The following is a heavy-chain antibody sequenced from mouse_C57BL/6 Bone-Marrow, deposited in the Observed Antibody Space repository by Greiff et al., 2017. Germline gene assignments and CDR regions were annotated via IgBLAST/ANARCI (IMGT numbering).Heavy chain of an antibody. J-gene: IGHJ2*01. Sequence: GGGLVQPKGSLNLSCAASGFTFNTYAMHWVRQAPGKGLEWVARIRSKSSTYATYYADSVKDRFTISRDDSQSMLYLQMNNLKTEDTAMYDCVRGETVVDTNYFDYWGQGTTHTDSS. D-gene: IGHD1-1*01. CDR3: VRGETVVDTNYFDY. CDR2: IRSKSSTYAT. CDR1: GFTFNTYA. V-gene: IGHV10-3*01.